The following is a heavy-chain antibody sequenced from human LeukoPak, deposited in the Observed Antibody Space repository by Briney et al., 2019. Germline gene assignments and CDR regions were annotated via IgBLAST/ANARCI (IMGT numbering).Heavy chain of an antibody. CDR2: ITSSSTTI. D-gene: IGHD5-12*01. V-gene: IGHV3-48*04. CDR3: ARDWIYGQQHPAGYYGMDV. J-gene: IGHJ6*02. CDR1: GFTFSSHS. Sequence: PGGSLRLSCAASGFTFSSHSMNWVRQAPGKGLEWLSYITSSSTTIYYADSVKGRFTISRDNAKNSLYLQMNSLRAEDTAVYYCARDWIYGQQHPAGYYGMDVWGQGTTVTVSS.